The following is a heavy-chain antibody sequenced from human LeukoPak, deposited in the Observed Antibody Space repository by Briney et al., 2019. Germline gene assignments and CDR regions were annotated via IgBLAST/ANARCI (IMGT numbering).Heavy chain of an antibody. CDR3: ARTSWYSSDY. CDR1: GGSFSGYY. D-gene: IGHD6-13*01. V-gene: IGHV4-34*01. Sequence: SETLSLTCAVYGGSFSGYYWSWIRQPPGKGLEWIGEINHSGSTNYNPSLKSRVTISVDTSKNQFSLKLSSVTAADTAVYYCARTSWYSSDYWGQGTLVTVSS. CDR2: INHSGST. J-gene: IGHJ4*02.